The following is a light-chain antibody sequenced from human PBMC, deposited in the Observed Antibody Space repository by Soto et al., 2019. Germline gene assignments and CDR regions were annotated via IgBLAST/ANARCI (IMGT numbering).Light chain of an antibody. Sequence: DIVMTQSPDSLAVSLGERATINCKSSQSVLYNSNNKNYFAWYQQRPGQPPKLLIYWASTRESGVPDRFSGSGSGTDFTLTINNVQAEDVGIYDCQQYSRTPTYTFGQGTKLEIK. CDR1: QSVLYNSNNKNY. CDR3: QQYSRTPTYT. CDR2: WAS. V-gene: IGKV4-1*01. J-gene: IGKJ2*01.